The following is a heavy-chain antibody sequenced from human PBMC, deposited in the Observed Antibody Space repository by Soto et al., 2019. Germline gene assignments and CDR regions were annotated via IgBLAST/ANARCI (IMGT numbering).Heavy chain of an antibody. D-gene: IGHD3-22*01. CDR1: GFTFSSYG. Sequence: QVQLVESGGGVVQPGGSLRLSCAASGFTFSSYGMQWVRQAPGKGLEWVTFVSYGGSNQYYIDSVKGRFTISRDDSKRIVYLQMNSVRPEDTAMYYCAKLMHHYDSSGFGVDSWGQGTLVTVSS. V-gene: IGHV3-30*18. CDR2: VSYGGSNQ. CDR3: AKLMHHYDSSGFGVDS. J-gene: IGHJ4*02.